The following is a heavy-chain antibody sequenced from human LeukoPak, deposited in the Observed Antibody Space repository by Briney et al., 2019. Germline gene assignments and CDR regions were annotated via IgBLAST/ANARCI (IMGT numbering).Heavy chain of an antibody. D-gene: IGHD3-10*01. CDR3: ARGRGEGRGISMIRGVRAPSYNWFDP. V-gene: IGHV4-59*01. CDR1: GGSISSYY. CDR2: IYYSGST. Sequence: SETPSLTCTVSGGSISSYYWSWIRQPPGKGLEWIGYIYYSGSTNYNPSLKSRVTISVDTSKNQFSLKLSSVTAVDTAVYYCARGRGEGRGISMIRGVRAPSYNWFDPWGHGTLVTVSS. J-gene: IGHJ5*02.